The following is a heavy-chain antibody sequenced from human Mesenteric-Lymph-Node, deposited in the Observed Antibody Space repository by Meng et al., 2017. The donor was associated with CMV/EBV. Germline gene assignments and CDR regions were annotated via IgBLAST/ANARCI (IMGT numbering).Heavy chain of an antibody. CDR2: ISDNEGSI. V-gene: IGHV3-23*01. CDR1: GFTFSSYA. Sequence: LSCAASGFTFSSYALNWVRQAPGEGLEWVSFISDNEGSIYYADSVKGRFTVSGDNSKNTLSLQMNSLRAEDAAVYYCAKETNFDYWGPGTLVTVSS. CDR3: AKETNFDY. J-gene: IGHJ4*02.